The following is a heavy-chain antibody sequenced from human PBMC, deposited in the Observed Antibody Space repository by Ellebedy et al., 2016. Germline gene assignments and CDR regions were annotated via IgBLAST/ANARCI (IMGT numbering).Heavy chain of an antibody. V-gene: IGHV1-18*01. J-gene: IGHJ4*02. CDR3: ARIYYDSSGYYYFDY. Sequence: ASVKVSCXTSGYNFLSYGIAWVRQAPGQGLEWMGWVSTNNGDRNYAQKFKGRVTMTTDTSTSTAYMELRSLRSDDTAVYYCARIYYDSSGYYYFDYWGQGTLVTVSS. CDR2: VSTNNGDR. CDR1: GYNFLSYG. D-gene: IGHD3-22*01.